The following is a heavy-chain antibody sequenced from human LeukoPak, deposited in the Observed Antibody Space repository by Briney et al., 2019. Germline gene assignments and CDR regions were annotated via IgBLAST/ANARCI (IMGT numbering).Heavy chain of an antibody. V-gene: IGHV1-69*05. CDR2: IIPIFGTA. CDR3: AREGTVGARGWYYYYYMDV. Sequence: SVKVSCKASGGTFSSYAISWVRQAPGQGLEWMGGIIPIFGTANYAQKFQGRVTITTDESTSTAYMELSSLRSEDTAVYYCAREGTVGARGWYYYYYMDVWGKGTTVTVSS. J-gene: IGHJ6*03. D-gene: IGHD1-26*01. CDR1: GGTFSSYA.